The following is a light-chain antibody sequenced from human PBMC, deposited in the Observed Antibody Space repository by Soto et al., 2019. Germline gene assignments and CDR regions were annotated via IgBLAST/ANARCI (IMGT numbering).Light chain of an antibody. V-gene: IGLV1-40*01. CDR3: QSYDSSLSGRV. CDR2: GHS. Sequence: QSVLTQPPSVSGAPGQRVTISCTGSSSNIGAGYDVHWYQQLPGTAPKLLIYGHSNRPSGVPDRFSGSKSGTSASLAITGLQAEDEADYYCQSYDSSLSGRVFGTGTKLTVL. J-gene: IGLJ1*01. CDR1: SSNIGAGYD.